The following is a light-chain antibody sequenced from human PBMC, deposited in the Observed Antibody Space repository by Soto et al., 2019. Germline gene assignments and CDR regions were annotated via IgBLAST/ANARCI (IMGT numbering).Light chain of an antibody. J-gene: IGLJ1*01. Sequence: QSVLTQPPSASGSPGQSVTISCTGTSSDVGGYNYVSWYQQHPGKAPKLLIYEVIKRPSGVPDRFPASRSGNTASLTVSGLQAEDEADYYCSSYAGSNTPYVFGTGTKVTVL. CDR2: EVI. CDR1: SSDVGGYNY. CDR3: SSYAGSNTPYV. V-gene: IGLV2-8*01.